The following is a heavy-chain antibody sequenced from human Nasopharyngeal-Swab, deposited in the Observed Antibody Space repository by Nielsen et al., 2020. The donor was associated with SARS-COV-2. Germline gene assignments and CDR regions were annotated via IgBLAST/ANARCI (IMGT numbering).Heavy chain of an antibody. Sequence: SGPTLATPTQILTLTCSLSAFSPDTDGHSVGWIRQPRRKALEWLALIYSHHYKRYSPSLRTRLTITKDTSKNQVVLRMINMDPVDTGTYFCAHSRSSMTVTPDYWGQGTLVTVSS. V-gene: IGHV2-5*01. CDR1: AFSPDTDGHS. CDR2: IYSHHYK. CDR3: AHSRSSMTVTPDY. J-gene: IGHJ4*02. D-gene: IGHD2-2*01.